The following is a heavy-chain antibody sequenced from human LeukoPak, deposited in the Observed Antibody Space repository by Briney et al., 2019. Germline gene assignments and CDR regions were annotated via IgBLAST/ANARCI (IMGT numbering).Heavy chain of an antibody. Sequence: SVKVSCKASGYTFTSYDISWVRQAPGQGLEWMGRIIPILGIANYAQKFQGRVTITADKSTSTAYMELSSLRSEDTAVYYCARAYDSSGYYADYWGQGTLVTVSS. CDR3: ARAYDSSGYYADY. CDR1: GYTFTSYD. V-gene: IGHV1-69*04. CDR2: IIPILGIA. D-gene: IGHD3-22*01. J-gene: IGHJ4*02.